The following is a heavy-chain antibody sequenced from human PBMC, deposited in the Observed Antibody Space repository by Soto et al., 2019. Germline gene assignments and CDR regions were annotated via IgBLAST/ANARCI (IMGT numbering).Heavy chain of an antibody. V-gene: IGHV1-18*01. CDR1: GYTFTSYG. J-gene: IGHJ3*01. CDR3: ASSTYDFFAFEF. CDR2: ISAYNGNT. Sequence: ASVKVSCKASGYTFTSYGISWVRQAPGQGLEWMGWISAYNGNTNYAQKLQGRVTMTTDTSTSTAYMELRSLRSDDTAVYYGASSTYDFFAFEFWGQGTMVPVSS. D-gene: IGHD3-3*01.